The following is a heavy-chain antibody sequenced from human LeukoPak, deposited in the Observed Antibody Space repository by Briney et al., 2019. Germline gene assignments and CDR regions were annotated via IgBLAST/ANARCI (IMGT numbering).Heavy chain of an antibody. D-gene: IGHD3-10*01. Sequence: SETLSLTCTVSGGSISSSSYYWGWIRQPPGKGLEWIGSIYYSGSTYYNPSLKSRVTISVDTSKNQFSLKLSSVTAADTAVYYCARGYYGSGSYYNVRYYYYYYMTSGAKGPRSPSP. CDR2: IYYSGST. CDR1: GGSISSSSYY. V-gene: IGHV4-39*07. J-gene: IGHJ6*03. CDR3: ARGYYGSGSYYNVRYYYYYYMTS.